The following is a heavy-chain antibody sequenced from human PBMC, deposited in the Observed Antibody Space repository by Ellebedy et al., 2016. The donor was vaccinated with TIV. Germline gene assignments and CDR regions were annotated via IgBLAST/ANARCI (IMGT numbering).Heavy chain of an antibody. J-gene: IGHJ4*02. V-gene: IGHV1-2*04. D-gene: IGHD4-17*01. Sequence: AASVKVSCKASGYTFTDYYIHWVRQAPGQGLEWMGRINPNSGGTNYAQKFQGWVTMTRDTSISTAYMELNRLRSDDTALYYCARDGAVTTVFDYWGQGTLVTVSS. CDR1: GYTFTDYY. CDR3: ARDGAVTTVFDY. CDR2: INPNSGGT.